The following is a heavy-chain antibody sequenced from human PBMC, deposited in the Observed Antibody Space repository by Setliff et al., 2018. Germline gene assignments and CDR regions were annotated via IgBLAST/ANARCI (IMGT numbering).Heavy chain of an antibody. Sequence: GGSLRLSCAASGFSFSSYAMNWVRQAPGKGLEWVSGISGGNTTNYADSVKGRFTISRDNAKNSLYLQMNSLRAEDTAVYYCARAADSYGPPRSYMDVWGKGTTVTVSS. V-gene: IGHV3-21*01. D-gene: IGHD5-18*01. CDR2: ISGGNTT. CDR3: ARAADSYGPPRSYMDV. CDR1: GFSFSSYA. J-gene: IGHJ6*03.